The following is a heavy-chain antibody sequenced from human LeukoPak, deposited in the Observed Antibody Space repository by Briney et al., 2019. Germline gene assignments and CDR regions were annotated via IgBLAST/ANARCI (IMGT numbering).Heavy chain of an antibody. CDR3: ARARELLGDYYMDV. Sequence: PSETLSLTCTVSGGSISSYYWSWIRQPPGKGLEWIGYIYYSGSTNYNPSLKSRVTISVDTSKNQFSLKLSSVTAADTAVYYCARARELLGDYYMDVWGKGTTVTVSS. CDR1: GGSISSYY. V-gene: IGHV4-59*01. D-gene: IGHD1-26*01. CDR2: IYYSGST. J-gene: IGHJ6*03.